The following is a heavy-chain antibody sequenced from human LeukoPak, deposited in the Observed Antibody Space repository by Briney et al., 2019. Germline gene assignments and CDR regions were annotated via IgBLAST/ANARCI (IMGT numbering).Heavy chain of an antibody. Sequence: PGRSLGLSCAASGFTFDDHAMHWVRQAPGKGLEWVSGLSWNSGSIDYADSVKGRFTISRDNAKNSLYLQMNSLRAEDTALYYCAKGPGMATVKRYLDYWGQGTLVTVSS. J-gene: IGHJ4*02. CDR3: AKGPGMATVKRYLDY. CDR2: LSWNSGSI. V-gene: IGHV3-9*01. D-gene: IGHD5-24*01. CDR1: GFTFDDHA.